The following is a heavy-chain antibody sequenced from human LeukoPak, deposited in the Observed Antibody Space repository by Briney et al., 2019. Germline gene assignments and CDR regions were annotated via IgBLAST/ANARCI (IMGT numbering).Heavy chain of an antibody. CDR1: GFTFSSYS. CDR2: ISSSSSYI. CDR3: ARDRRASFLEGMVRGGGGPFDY. V-gene: IGHV3-21*01. J-gene: IGHJ4*02. D-gene: IGHD3-10*01. Sequence: KSGGSLRLSCAASGFTFSSYSMNWVRQAPGKGLEWVSSISSSSSYIYYADSVKGRFTISRDNAKNSLYLQMNSLRAEDTAVYYCARDRRASFLEGMVRGGGGPFDYWGQGTLVTVSS.